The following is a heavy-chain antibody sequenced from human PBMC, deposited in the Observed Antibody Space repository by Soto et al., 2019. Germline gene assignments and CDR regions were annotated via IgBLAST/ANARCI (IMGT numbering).Heavy chain of an antibody. CDR1: GSSFNNYC. Sequence: GESLKISCKGSGSSFNNYCIGWVRQMPGKGLEWMGIICPADSATRYNPSLRGQVTFSADKSISTAYLQWSSLKASDTAIYYCVKQAHGLDGVAFDYWGQGTQVTVSS. D-gene: IGHD2-15*01. CDR2: ICPADSAT. V-gene: IGHV5-51*01. CDR3: VKQAHGLDGVAFDY. J-gene: IGHJ4*02.